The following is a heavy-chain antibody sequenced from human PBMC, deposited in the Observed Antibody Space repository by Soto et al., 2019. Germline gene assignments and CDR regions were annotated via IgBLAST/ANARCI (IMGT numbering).Heavy chain of an antibody. CDR1: GGSFSGYY. V-gene: IGHV4-34*01. Sequence: SETLSLTCAVYGGSFSGYYWSWIRQPPGKGLEWIGEINHSGSTNYNPSLKSRVTISVDTSKNQFSLKLSSVTAADTAVYYCARGRRIFGVVMGGGRFDYWGQGTLVTVS. D-gene: IGHD3-3*01. CDR2: INHSGST. CDR3: ARGRRIFGVVMGGGRFDY. J-gene: IGHJ4*02.